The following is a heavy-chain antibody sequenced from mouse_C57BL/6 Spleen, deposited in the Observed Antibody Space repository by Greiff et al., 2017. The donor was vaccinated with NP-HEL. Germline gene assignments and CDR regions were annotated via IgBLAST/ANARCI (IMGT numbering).Heavy chain of an antibody. V-gene: IGHV1-9*01. CDR3: ARTSSNYHLAY. CDR1: GYTFTGYW. CDR2: ILPGSGST. Sequence: VKLQESGAELMKPGASVKLSCKATGYTFTGYWIEWVKQRPGHGLEWIGEILPGSGSTNYNEKFKGKATFTADTSSNTAYMQLSSLTTEDAAIYYWARTSSNYHLAYWGQGTLVTVSA. D-gene: IGHD2-5*01. J-gene: IGHJ3*01.